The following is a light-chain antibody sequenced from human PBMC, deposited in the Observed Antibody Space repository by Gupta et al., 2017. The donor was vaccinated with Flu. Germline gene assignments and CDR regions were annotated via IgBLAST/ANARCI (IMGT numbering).Light chain of an antibody. Sequence: PATLSVSPGERATLSCRASQSISINLAWYQEKPGRTPRLLIYDAFTRATDIPARFSGSGSGTEFTLTISSLQSEDFAVYYCLQYDNWPPAFGQGTTVEIK. CDR1: QSISIN. CDR2: DAF. CDR3: LQYDNWPPA. J-gene: IGKJ1*01. V-gene: IGKV3-15*01.